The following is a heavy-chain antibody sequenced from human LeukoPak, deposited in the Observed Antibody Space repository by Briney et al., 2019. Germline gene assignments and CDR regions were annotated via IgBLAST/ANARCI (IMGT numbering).Heavy chain of an antibody. CDR1: GFTFSSYS. CDR2: ISSSSSYI. V-gene: IGHV3-21*01. CDR3: ARVTGQLWFWNYSDY. J-gene: IGHJ4*02. Sequence: PGGSLRLSCAASGFTFSSYSMNWVRQAPGKGLEWVSSISSSSSYIYYADSVKGRFTISRDNAKNSLYLQMNSLRAEDTAVYYCARVTGQLWFWNYSDYWGQGTLVNVSS. D-gene: IGHD5-18*01.